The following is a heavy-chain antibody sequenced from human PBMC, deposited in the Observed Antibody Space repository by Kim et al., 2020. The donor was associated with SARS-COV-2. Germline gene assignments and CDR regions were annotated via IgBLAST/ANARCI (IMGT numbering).Heavy chain of an antibody. CDR1: GFTFSSYA. Sequence: GGSLRLSCAASGFTFSSYAMHWVRQAPGKGLEWVAVISYDGSNKYYVDSVKGRFTISRDNSKNTLYLQMNSLRAEDTAVYYCARDPGNWNYGSPYYYGMDVWGQGTTVTVSS. CDR2: ISYDGSNK. V-gene: IGHV3-30*04. J-gene: IGHJ6*02. CDR3: ARDPGNWNYGSPYYYGMDV. D-gene: IGHD1-7*01.